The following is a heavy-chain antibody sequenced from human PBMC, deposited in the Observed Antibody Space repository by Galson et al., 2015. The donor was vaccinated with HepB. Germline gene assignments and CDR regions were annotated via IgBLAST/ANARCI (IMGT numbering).Heavy chain of an antibody. D-gene: IGHD6-19*01. CDR3: AREIVAVPGRNSDAFDI. J-gene: IGHJ3*02. V-gene: IGHV3-74*01. CDR1: GFTFSSYW. CDR2: ISSDGNSI. Sequence: SLRLSCAASGFTFSSYWIHWVRQDPGKGLVWVSRISSDGNSIDYADSVKGRFTISRDNAKNTVYLQMNSLTAEDTALYYCAREIVAVPGRNSDAFDIWG.